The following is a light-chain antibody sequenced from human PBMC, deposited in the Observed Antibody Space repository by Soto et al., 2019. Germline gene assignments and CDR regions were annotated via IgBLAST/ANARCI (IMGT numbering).Light chain of an antibody. J-gene: IGLJ3*02. CDR1: NIGSKS. CDR3: QLWDSGSAHRV. Sequence: SYELTQPPSVSVAPGKTARITCAGNNIGSKSVHWYQQQPGQAPTLVIYYVRDRPSGIPERFSGSNSVNTATLPISRVEAGDEADYYCQLWDSGSAHRVFGGGTKLTVL. CDR2: YVR. V-gene: IGLV3-21*01.